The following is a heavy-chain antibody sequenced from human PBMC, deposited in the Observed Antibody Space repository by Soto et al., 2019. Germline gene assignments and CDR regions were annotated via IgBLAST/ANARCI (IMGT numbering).Heavy chain of an antibody. CDR2: IYYSGST. J-gene: IGHJ6*02. D-gene: IGHD1-7*01. CDR1: GGSISSYY. Sequence: SETLSLTCTVSGGSISSYYWSWIRQPPGKGLEWIGYIYYSGSTNYNPPLKSRVTISVDTSKNQFSLKLSSVTAADTAVYYCARVVRLEIHTPYYYYGMDVWGQGTTVTVSS. V-gene: IGHV4-59*01. CDR3: ARVVRLEIHTPYYYYGMDV.